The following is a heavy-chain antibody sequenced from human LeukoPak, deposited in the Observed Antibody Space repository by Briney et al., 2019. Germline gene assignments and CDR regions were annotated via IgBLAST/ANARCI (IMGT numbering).Heavy chain of an antibody. Sequence: GGSLRLSCAASGFTFSNYAMNWVRQAPGKGLEWVSSISSSGSYIYYADSVKGRFTISRDNAKNSLYLQMNSLRAEDTAVYYCAREAEITMISWGQGTLVTVSS. V-gene: IGHV3-21*01. CDR2: ISSSGSYI. CDR3: AREAEITMIS. J-gene: IGHJ4*02. CDR1: GFTFSNYA. D-gene: IGHD3-22*01.